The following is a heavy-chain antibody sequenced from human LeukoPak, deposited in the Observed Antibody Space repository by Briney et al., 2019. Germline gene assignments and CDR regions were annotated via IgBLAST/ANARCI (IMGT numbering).Heavy chain of an antibody. CDR1: GYTFTNYY. J-gene: IGHJ4*02. CDR2: INPTGSST. CDR3: AREESGGYFDY. D-gene: IGHD2-8*02. Sequence: ASVKVSFKASGYTFTNYYMHWVRQAPGQGLEWMGLINPTGSSTNYAQKFWGRVTMTRDTSTTTVYMELSSLRSEDTAVYYCAREESGGYFDYWGQGTLVTVSS. V-gene: IGHV1-46*01.